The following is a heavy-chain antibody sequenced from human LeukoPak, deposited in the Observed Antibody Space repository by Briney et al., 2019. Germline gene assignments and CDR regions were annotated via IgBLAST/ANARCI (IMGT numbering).Heavy chain of an antibody. Sequence: ASVKVSCKASGYTFTSYYMHWVRQAPGQGLEWMGIINPSGGSTSYAQKFQDRVTMTRDMSTSTVYMELSSLRSEDTAVYYCARTDYDILTGSYYFDYWGQGTLVTVSS. J-gene: IGHJ4*02. D-gene: IGHD3-9*01. CDR2: INPSGGST. CDR1: GYTFTSYY. CDR3: ARTDYDILTGSYYFDY. V-gene: IGHV1-46*01.